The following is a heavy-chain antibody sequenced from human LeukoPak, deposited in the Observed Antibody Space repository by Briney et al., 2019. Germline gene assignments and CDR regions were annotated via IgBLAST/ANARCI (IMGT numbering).Heavy chain of an antibody. V-gene: IGHV4-59*01. CDR2: IFYTGST. D-gene: IGHD6-6*01. J-gene: IGHJ4*02. CDR1: GGSIITYY. Sequence: SETLSLICTVSGGSIITYYWSWIRQPPGKGLEWLGYIFYTGSTNYNPSLKSRVTMSIDTSKNQFSLKLSSVTAADTVVYYCTRTYSSSSIDYWGQGALVTVSS. CDR3: TRTYSSSSIDY.